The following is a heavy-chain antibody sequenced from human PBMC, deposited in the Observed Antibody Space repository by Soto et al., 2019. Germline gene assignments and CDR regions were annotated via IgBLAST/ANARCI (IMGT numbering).Heavy chain of an antibody. D-gene: IGHD1-26*01. CDR2: IYYSGST. V-gene: IGHV4-61*01. CDR3: ARVGSSCHSGGCYYYYGLGV. Sequence: QVRLQESGPGLVKPSETLSLSCLVSGDSVGNGPYYWSWIRQSPGEGLEWIAYIYYSGSTNVNPSLESLVNISIDMSKNQFFLELRSVTAADADVYFCARVGSSCHSGGCYYYYGLGVWGQGTTVAISS. J-gene: IGHJ6*02. CDR1: GDSVGNGPYY.